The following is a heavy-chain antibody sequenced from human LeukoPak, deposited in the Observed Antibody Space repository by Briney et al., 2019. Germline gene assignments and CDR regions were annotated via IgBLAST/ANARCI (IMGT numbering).Heavy chain of an antibody. CDR3: ARHEGWGTDYYDSRGYYNWFDP. CDR1: GGSISSSSYY. V-gene: IGHV4-39*01. J-gene: IGHJ5*02. CDR2: IYYSGST. D-gene: IGHD3-22*01. Sequence: SETLSLTCTVSGGSISSSSYYWGWIRQPPGKGLEWLGSIYYSGSTYYNPSLKSRVTISVDTSKNQFSLKLSSVTAADTAVYYCARHEGWGTDYYDSRGYYNWFDPWGQGTLVTVSS.